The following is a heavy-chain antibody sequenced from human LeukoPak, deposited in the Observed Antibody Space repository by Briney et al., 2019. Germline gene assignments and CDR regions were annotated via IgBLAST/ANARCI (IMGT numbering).Heavy chain of an antibody. V-gene: IGHV1-24*01. D-gene: IGHD2-2*01. CDR2: FDPEDGET. Sequence: ASVKVSCKVSGYTLTELSMHWVRQAPGKGLEWVGGFDPEDGETIYAQKFQGRVTMTEDTSTDTAYMELSSLRSEDTAVYYCATEIVVDTERLKRYYGMDVWGQGTAVTVSS. J-gene: IGHJ6*02. CDR1: GYTLTELS. CDR3: ATEIVVDTERLKRYYGMDV.